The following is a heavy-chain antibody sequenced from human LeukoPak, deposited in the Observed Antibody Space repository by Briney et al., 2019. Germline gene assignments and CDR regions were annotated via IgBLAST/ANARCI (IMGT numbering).Heavy chain of an antibody. J-gene: IGHJ3*02. CDR2: ISGSGGST. V-gene: IGHV3-23*01. CDR1: EFSVGSNY. Sequence: GGSLRLSCAASEFSVGSNYMTWVRQAPGKGLEWVSAISGSGGSTYYADSVKGRFTISRDNSKNTLYLQMNSLRAEDTAVYYCAKDQDYGSGSYYTPGAFDIWGQGTMVTVSS. CDR3: AKDQDYGSGSYYTPGAFDI. D-gene: IGHD3-10*01.